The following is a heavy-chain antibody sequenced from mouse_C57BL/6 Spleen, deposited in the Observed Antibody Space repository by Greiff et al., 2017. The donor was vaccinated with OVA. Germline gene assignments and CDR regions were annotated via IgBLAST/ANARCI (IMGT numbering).Heavy chain of an antibody. CDR3: ARDYYGSSYLYWYFDV. CDR2: IYPGDGDT. D-gene: IGHD1-1*01. J-gene: IGHJ1*03. CDR1: GYAFSSSW. Sequence: VQLVESGPELVKPGASVKISCKASGYAFSSSWMNWVKQRPGKGLEWIGRIYPGDGDTNYNGKFKGKATLTADKSSSTAYMQLSSLTSEDSAVYFCARDYYGSSYLYWYFDVWGTGTTVTVSS. V-gene: IGHV1-82*01.